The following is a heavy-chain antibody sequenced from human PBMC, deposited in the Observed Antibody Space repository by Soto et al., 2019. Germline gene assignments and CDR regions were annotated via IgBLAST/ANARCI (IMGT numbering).Heavy chain of an antibody. V-gene: IGHV6-1*01. CDR2: TYYRSKWYN. CDR3: ARGRSSGWYWAAFGGYYGMDV. D-gene: IGHD6-19*01. CDR1: GDSVSSNSAA. Sequence: PSQTLSLTCAISGDSVSSNSAAWNWIRQSPSRGLEWLGRTYYRSKWYNDYAVSVKSRITINPDTSKNQFSLQLNSVTPEDTAVYYCARGRSSGWYWAAFGGYYGMDVWGQGTTVTVSS. J-gene: IGHJ6*02.